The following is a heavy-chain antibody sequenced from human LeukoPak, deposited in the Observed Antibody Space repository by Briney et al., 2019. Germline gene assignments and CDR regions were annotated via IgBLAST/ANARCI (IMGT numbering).Heavy chain of an antibody. D-gene: IGHD3-22*01. CDR3: VRSAFHAGSGNYYDY. V-gene: IGHV3-74*03. CDR2: IDNAGSIT. Sequence: PGGSLRLSCAASGFTFIDYYMSWIRQAPGKGLVWVSRIDNAGSITTYADSVKGRFTISRDNAENTLYLQMNSLRVEDTAVYYCVRSAFHAGSGNYYDYWGQGTLVTVSS. CDR1: GFTFIDYY. J-gene: IGHJ4*02.